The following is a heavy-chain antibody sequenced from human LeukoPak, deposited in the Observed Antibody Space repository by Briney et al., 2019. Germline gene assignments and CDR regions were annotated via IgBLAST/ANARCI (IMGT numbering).Heavy chain of an antibody. CDR1: GFTFSNAW. CDR3: TSTLLLQGVIPLFDY. Sequence: GGSLRLSYAASGFTFSNAWMSWVRQAPGKGLEWVGRIKSKTDGGTTDYAAPVKGRFTISRDDSKNTLYLQMNSLKTEDTAVYYCTSTLLLQGVIPLFDYWGQGTLVTVSS. V-gene: IGHV3-15*01. D-gene: IGHD3-10*01. CDR2: IKSKTDGGTT. J-gene: IGHJ4*02.